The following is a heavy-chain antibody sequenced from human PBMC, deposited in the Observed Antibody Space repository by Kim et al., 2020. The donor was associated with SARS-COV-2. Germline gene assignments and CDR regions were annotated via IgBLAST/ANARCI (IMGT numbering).Heavy chain of an antibody. J-gene: IGHJ4*02. Sequence: GGSLRLSCAASGFTFSSYGMHWVRQAPGKGLEWVAVIWYDGSNKNYADSVKGRFTISRDNSKNTLYLQMDSLRAEDTAVYYCAKDYLTAMVTNYFDYWGQGTLVTVSS. CDR1: GFTFSSYG. D-gene: IGHD5-18*01. CDR3: AKDYLTAMVTNYFDY. CDR2: IWYDGSNK. V-gene: IGHV3-33*06.